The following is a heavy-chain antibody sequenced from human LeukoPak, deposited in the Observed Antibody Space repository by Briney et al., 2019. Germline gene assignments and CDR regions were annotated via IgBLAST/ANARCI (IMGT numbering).Heavy chain of an antibody. CDR2: INHSGST. J-gene: IGHJ4*02. CDR3: ASCRVRNGSSGWSQHTLGFDY. CDR1: GGSFSGYY. Sequence: PSETLSLTCAVYGGSFSGYYWSWIRQPPGKGLEWIGEINHSGSTNYNPSLKSRVTISVDTSKNQFSLKLSSVTAADTAVYYCASCRVRNGSSGWSQHTLGFDYWGQGTLVTVSS. D-gene: IGHD6-19*01. V-gene: IGHV4-34*01.